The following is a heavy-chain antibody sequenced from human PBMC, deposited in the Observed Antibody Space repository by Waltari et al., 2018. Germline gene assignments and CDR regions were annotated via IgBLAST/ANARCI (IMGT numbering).Heavy chain of an antibody. J-gene: IGHJ4*02. CDR3: AADGGVYSGYEFDY. CDR1: GFTFTNSA. CDR2: IVVGNGNT. Sequence: QKELVQSGPEVKKPGTSVKVSCKASGFTFTNSAIQWVRQARGQRLEGIGWIVVGNGNTDYAQKFQERVTITRDMSTSTAYMELSSLRSEDTAVYYCAADGGVYSGYEFDYWGQGTLVTVSS. D-gene: IGHD5-12*01. V-gene: IGHV1-58*02.